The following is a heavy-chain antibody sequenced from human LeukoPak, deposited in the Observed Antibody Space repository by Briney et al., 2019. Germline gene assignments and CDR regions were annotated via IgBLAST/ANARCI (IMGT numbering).Heavy chain of an antibody. V-gene: IGHV4-34*01. CDR1: GGSFSGYY. D-gene: IGHD5-18*01. CDR2: INHSGST. CDR3: ARSGGYSYGYARNWFDP. Sequence: PSETLSLTCTVSGGSFSGYYWSWIRQPPGKGLEWIGEINHSGSTNYNPSLKSRVAISVDTSKNQFSLKLSSVTAADTAVYYCARSGGYSYGYARNWFDPWGQGTLVTVSS. J-gene: IGHJ5*02.